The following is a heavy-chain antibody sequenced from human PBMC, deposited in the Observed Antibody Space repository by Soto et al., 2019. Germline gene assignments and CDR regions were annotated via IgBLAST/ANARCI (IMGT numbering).Heavy chain of an antibody. J-gene: IGHJ4*02. V-gene: IGHV1-45*02. Sequence: QMQLVQSGAEEKRTGSTVTVSCKALGNTFTYRYRHWVRQAPGQALECMGWITPSSGDVHYAQKFQERVTITRDRSINTAYMRMSSLRPEDTAMYYCASGGAGSGPFTWELPDHWGQGTLVTVSS. D-gene: IGHD1-26*01. CDR3: ASGGAGSGPFTWELPDH. CDR1: GNTFTYRY. CDR2: ITPSSGDV.